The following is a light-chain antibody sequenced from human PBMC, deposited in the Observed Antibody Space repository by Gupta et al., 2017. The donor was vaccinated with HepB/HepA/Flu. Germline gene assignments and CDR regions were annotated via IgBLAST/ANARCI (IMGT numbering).Light chain of an antibody. CDR1: SSDVGGYNY. CDR2: DVS. Sequence: QSALTLPAPFAGPPGQSTTISCTGTSSDVGGYNYVSWYQQHPSKAPKLMFFDVSTRPAGVSNHFSGSQSGNTASLTIYGLQAEDEADYYCSSYTISITLVFGGGTKLTVL. V-gene: IGLV2-14*03. J-gene: IGLJ2*01. CDR3: SSYTISITLV.